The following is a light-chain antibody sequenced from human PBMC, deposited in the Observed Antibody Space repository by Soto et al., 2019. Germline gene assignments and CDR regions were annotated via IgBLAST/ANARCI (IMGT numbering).Light chain of an antibody. CDR3: GTWDSSLSVVL. CDR1: YSNIGSNF. V-gene: IGLV1-51*01. CDR2: DNS. Sequence: QSVLTQPPSVSAAAGQKVTISCSGSYSNIGSNFVSWYQHFPGSAPRLLIYDNSQRPSGMPDRFSGSKSGSSATLGITGLQTGDEADYYCGTWDSSLSVVLFGGGTKLTVL. J-gene: IGLJ2*01.